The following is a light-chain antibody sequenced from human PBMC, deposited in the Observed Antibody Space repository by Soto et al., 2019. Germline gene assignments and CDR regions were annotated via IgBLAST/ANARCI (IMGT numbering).Light chain of an antibody. CDR1: QSVSSN. CDR3: HQYNNWPPIT. V-gene: IGKV3-15*01. J-gene: IGKJ5*01. CDR2: RAS. Sequence: VMTQSPATLSVSPGERATLSCRASQSVSSNLAWYQQKPGQAPRLLVYRASTRATGVPARFSGSGSGTEFTLTISSLQSEDFAVYYCHQYNNWPPITFGQGTRLEIK.